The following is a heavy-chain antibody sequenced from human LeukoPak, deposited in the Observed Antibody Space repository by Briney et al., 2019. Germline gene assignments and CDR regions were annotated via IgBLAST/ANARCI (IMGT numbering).Heavy chain of an antibody. CDR3: ARDPVSTSTRGGGFDP. Sequence: ASVKVSCKASGYTFTSYDINWVRQATGQGLEWMGWMNPNSGNTGYAQKFQGRVTITRNTSISTAYMELSSLRSEDTAVYYCARDPVSTSTRGGGFDPWGQGTLVTVSS. CDR2: MNPNSGNT. CDR1: GYTFTSYD. V-gene: IGHV1-8*03. J-gene: IGHJ5*02. D-gene: IGHD5/OR15-5a*01.